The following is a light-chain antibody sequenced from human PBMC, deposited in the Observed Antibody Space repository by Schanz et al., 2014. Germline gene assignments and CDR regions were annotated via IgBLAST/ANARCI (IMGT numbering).Light chain of an antibody. V-gene: IGKV3-15*01. Sequence: IAVTQSPATLSVSPGESATLSCRASQSVSTNLAWYQQKPGQAPRLLIYGASTRATGIQARFSGSGSGTEFTLTISSLQSEDLALYYCQQYNNWPQTFGQGTKVEIK. CDR3: QQYNNWPQT. CDR1: QSVSTN. CDR2: GAS. J-gene: IGKJ1*01.